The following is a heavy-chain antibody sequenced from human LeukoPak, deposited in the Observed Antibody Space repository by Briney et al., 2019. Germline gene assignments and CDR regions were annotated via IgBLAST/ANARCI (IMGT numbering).Heavy chain of an antibody. D-gene: IGHD5-18*01. J-gene: IGHJ3*02. CDR2: ISGSGGTT. CDR3: AKDPPTVMANAFHI. Sequence: GESLRLSCAASEFTFSSYGMSWVRQAPGKGLEWVSSISGSGGTTYYADSVKGRFTISRDNSKNTLYLQMNSLRADDTAVYSCAKDPPTVMANAFHIWGQGTMVTVS. CDR1: EFTFSSYG. V-gene: IGHV3-23*01.